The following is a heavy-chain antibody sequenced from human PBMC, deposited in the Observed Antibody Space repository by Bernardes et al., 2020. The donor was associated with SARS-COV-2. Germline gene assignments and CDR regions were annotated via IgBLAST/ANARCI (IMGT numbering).Heavy chain of an antibody. D-gene: IGHD3-16*02. J-gene: IGHJ4*02. CDR2: INHSGST. CDR1: GGSFSGYY. V-gene: IGHV4-34*01. Sequence: SEALSLTCAVYGGSFSGYYWSWIRQPPGKGLEWIGEINHSGSTHYNPSLKSRVTISVDTSKNQFSLKLSSVTAAATAVYYCARQRRFMLTFGGVIVEPVFDYWGQGTLVTVSS. CDR3: ARQRRFMLTFGGVIVEPVFDY.